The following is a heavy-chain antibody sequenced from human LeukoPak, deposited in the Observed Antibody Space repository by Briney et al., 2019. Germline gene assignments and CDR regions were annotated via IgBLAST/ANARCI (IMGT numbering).Heavy chain of an antibody. J-gene: IGHJ4*02. CDR2: IYTSGST. D-gene: IGHD2-15*01. V-gene: IGHV4-4*07. CDR3: ARDWRYCSVGSCSYYFDY. CDR1: GVSISSHY. Sequence: SEILSLTCSVSGVSISSHYWSWIRQPAGEGLEWIGRIYTSGSTNYNPSLNSRVTISVDKSKNHLSLNLSSVTAAVTAFYYCARDWRYCSVGSCSYYFDYWGQGALVTVSS.